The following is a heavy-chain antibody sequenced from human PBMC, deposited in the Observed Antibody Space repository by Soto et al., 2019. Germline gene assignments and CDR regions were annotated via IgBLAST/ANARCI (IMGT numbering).Heavy chain of an antibody. V-gene: IGHV3-74*01. CDR3: ARGTVRSGYDPSDY. CDR1: GFSFSTYW. D-gene: IGHD5-12*01. CDR2: INSEGSST. Sequence: GGSLRLSCAASGFSFSTYWMHWVRQAPGKGLVWVSRINSEGSSTSHADSVKGRFTISRDNAKNTLYLQMNSLRAEDTAVYYCARGTVRSGYDPSDYWGQGTLVTVSS. J-gene: IGHJ4*02.